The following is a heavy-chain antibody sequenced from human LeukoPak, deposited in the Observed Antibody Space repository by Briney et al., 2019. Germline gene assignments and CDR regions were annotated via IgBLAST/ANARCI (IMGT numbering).Heavy chain of an antibody. CDR3: ARSPRAAAGYYFDY. V-gene: IGHV1-2*04. J-gene: IGHJ4*02. Sequence: ASMKVSCKASGYTFTGYYMHWVRQAPGQGLEWMGWINPNSGGTNYAQKFQGWVTMTRDTSISTAYMELSRLRSDDTAVYYCARSPRAAAGYYFDYWGQGTLVTVSS. CDR2: INPNSGGT. CDR1: GYTFTGYY. D-gene: IGHD6-13*01.